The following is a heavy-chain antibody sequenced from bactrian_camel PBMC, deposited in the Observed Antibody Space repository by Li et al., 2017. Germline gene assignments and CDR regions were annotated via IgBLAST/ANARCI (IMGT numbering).Heavy chain of an antibody. CDR2: ISTGGGST. CDR1: SWTYSGNW. D-gene: IGHD2*01. CDR3: AARGPYCYTKLSVADFTY. V-gene: IGHV3S1*01. Sequence: HVQLVESGGGSVQAGGSLRLSCVASSWTYSGNWMGWFRQAPGKEREGVAAISTGGGSTYYADSVKGRFTISQDNAKNTVYLQMNSLKPEDTAMYYCAARGPYCYTKLSVADFTYWGQGTQVTVS. J-gene: IGHJ6*01.